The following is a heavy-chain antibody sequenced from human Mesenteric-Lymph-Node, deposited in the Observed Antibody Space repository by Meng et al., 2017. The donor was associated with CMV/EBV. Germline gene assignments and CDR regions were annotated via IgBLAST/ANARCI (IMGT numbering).Heavy chain of an antibody. Sequence: SCKASGYPFTTYALHWMRQAPGQSLEWMAWINTAKGETKYSQKFQGRVTVTRDTSASTAYMELSSLTSEDTAIYYCARYLYGSAPFDYWGQGTLVTVSS. CDR2: INTAKGET. D-gene: IGHD3-10*01. CDR1: GYPFTTYA. CDR3: ARYLYGSAPFDY. J-gene: IGHJ4*02. V-gene: IGHV1-3*04.